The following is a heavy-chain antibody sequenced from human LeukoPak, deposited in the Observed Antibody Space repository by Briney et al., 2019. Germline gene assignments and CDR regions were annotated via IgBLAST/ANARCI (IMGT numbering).Heavy chain of an antibody. Sequence: ASVNVSCKASGYTFTNYAIHWVRQAPGQRLEWMGWINAGNGNTKYSQKFQDRVTITRDTSANTAYMELSSLRSEDTAVYYCARGVYDFWSGLYWGQGTLVTVSS. V-gene: IGHV1-3*01. CDR1: GYTFTNYA. D-gene: IGHD3-3*01. CDR3: ARGVYDFWSGLY. J-gene: IGHJ4*02. CDR2: INAGNGNT.